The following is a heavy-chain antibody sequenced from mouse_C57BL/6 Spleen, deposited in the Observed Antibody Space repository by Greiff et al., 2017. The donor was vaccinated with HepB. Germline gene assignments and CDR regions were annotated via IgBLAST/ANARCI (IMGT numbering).Heavy chain of an antibody. V-gene: IGHV5-17*01. CDR2: ISSGSSTI. CDR3: ARDYGSSLYYYAMDY. CDR1: GFTFSDYG. Sequence: EVKVVESGGGLVKPGGSLKLSCAASGFTFSDYGMHWVRQAPEKGLEWVAYISSGSSTIYYADTVKGRFTISRDNAKNTLFLQMTSLRSEDTAMYYCARDYGSSLYYYAMDYWGQGTSVTVSS. J-gene: IGHJ4*01. D-gene: IGHD1-1*01.